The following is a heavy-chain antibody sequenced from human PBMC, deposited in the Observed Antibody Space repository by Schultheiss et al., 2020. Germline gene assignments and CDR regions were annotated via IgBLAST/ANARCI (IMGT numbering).Heavy chain of an antibody. Sequence: LSLTCAVYGGSFSDYYMSWIRQAPGKGLEWVAYIDFSGKIMRYADSVKGRFTISRDNSKNTLYLQMNSLRAEDTAVYYCARSPRRSSWPQQGGMDVWGQGTTVTVSS. CDR1: GGSFSDYY. CDR3: ARSPRRSSWPQQGGMDV. CDR2: IDFSGKIM. V-gene: IGHV3-11*04. J-gene: IGHJ6*02. D-gene: IGHD6-13*01.